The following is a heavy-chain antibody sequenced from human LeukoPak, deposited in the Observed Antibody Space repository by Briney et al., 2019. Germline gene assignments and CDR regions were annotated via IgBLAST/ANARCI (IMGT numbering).Heavy chain of an antibody. D-gene: IGHD5-18*01. J-gene: IGHJ6*02. CDR3: ARDAVDTANAV. V-gene: IGHV3-74*01. Sequence: TGGSLRLSCAASGFTFTTYWMHWVPQAPGKGLVWVSHINSDGSITSYADSVKGRFTISRDNAKNTLYLQMNSLRAEDTAVYYCARDAVDTANAVWGQGTTVTVSS. CDR2: INSDGSIT. CDR1: GFTFTTYW.